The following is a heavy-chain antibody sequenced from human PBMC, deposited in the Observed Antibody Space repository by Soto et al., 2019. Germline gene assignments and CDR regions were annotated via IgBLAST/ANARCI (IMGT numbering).Heavy chain of an antibody. V-gene: IGHV3-23*01. CDR2: ISDPGTST. CDR1: GFTFGNYA. CDR3: AKSLVTPSDAFDL. J-gene: IGHJ3*01. D-gene: IGHD2-21*02. Sequence: PGGSLRLSCAASGFTFGNYAMNWVRQAPGKGLEWISSISDPGTSTYYANSVKGRFSMSRDNSKNTLFLQMNRLRDDDTAVYFCAKSLVTPSDAFDLWGRGTLVTVSS.